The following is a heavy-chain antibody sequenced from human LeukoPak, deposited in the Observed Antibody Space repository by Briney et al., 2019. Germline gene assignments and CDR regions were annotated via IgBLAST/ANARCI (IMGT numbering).Heavy chain of an antibody. CDR2: IWSDGSNK. J-gene: IGHJ4*02. Sequence: GGSLRLSCAASGFTFSGYSMHWVRQPPGKGLEWVAVIWSDGSNKYYEDSVKGRFTISRDNSKNTLYLQMNSLRAEDTAVYYCARGIYSGYHYFDYWGQGTLVTVSS. V-gene: IGHV3-33*01. D-gene: IGHD5-12*01. CDR3: ARGIYSGYHYFDY. CDR1: GFTFSGYS.